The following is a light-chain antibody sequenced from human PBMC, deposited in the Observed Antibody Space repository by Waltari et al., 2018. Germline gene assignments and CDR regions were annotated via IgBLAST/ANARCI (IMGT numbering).Light chain of an antibody. CDR3: MQALQFPWT. CDR1: QSLLHSTGKTY. CDR2: DFS. V-gene: IGKV2D-29*02. J-gene: IGKJ1*01. Sequence: DIVVTQTPLSLSVTPGEPASITCRSTQSLLHSTGKTYVYWFLQKPGQSPQLLIHDFSNRASGVPDRFSGSGSGTDFTLKISRVEAEDVGTYHCMQALQFPWTFGQGTKVEIK.